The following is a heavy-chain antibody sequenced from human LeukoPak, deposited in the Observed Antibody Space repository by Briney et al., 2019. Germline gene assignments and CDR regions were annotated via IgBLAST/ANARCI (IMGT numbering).Heavy chain of an antibody. V-gene: IGHV2-5*02. Sequence: KESGPTLVKPTQTLTLTCTFSGFSLRTHGVGVGWIRQPPGKALEWLAVIYRDDDKRYSPSLKSRLTITKDTSENQLVLTLTNMDLVDTATYYCAHIEDYVGDYWGQGTLVSVSS. CDR3: AHIEDYVGDY. CDR2: IYRDDDK. J-gene: IGHJ4*02. CDR1: GFSLRTHGVG. D-gene: IGHD4-17*01.